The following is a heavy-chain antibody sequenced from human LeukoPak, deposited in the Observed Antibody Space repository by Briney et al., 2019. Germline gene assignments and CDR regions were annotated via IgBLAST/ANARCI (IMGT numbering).Heavy chain of an antibody. D-gene: IGHD2-21*01. CDR2: ISGSGGGT. J-gene: IGHJ4*02. Sequence: GGSLRLSCAASGFPFSTYAMGWVRQAPGKGLEWVSDISGSGGGTYYADSVKGRFIISRDNSKNTLYLQMDSLRAEDTAVYYCARVSDCGGDCYPGLFDYWGQGTLVTVSS. V-gene: IGHV3-23*01. CDR1: GFPFSTYA. CDR3: ARVSDCGGDCYPGLFDY.